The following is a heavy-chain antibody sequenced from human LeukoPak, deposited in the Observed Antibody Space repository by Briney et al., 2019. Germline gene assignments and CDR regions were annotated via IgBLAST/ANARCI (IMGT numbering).Heavy chain of an antibody. CDR3: ARDQGSGWLNWFDP. CDR1: GYTFTGYY. V-gene: IGHV1-2*02. D-gene: IGHD6-19*01. CDR2: INPNSGGT. Sequence: ASVKVSCKASGYTFTGYYMHWVRQAPGQGLEWMGWINPNSGGTNYAQKFQGRVTMTRDTSISTAYMELSRLRSDDTAVYYCARDQGSGWLNWFDPWGQGTLVTVSS. J-gene: IGHJ5*02.